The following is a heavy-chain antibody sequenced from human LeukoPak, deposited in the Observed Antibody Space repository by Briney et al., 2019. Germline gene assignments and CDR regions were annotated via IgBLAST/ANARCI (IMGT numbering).Heavy chain of an antibody. D-gene: IGHD3-10*02. CDR3: ARLRRQPVLYYYYMDV. CDR2: IYPGDSDT. CDR1: GYSFTSYW. Sequence: GESLKISCKGSGYSFTSYWIAWVRPMPGKGLEWMGIIYPGDSDTRYSPSFQGQVTISADKSISTAYLQWSSLKASDTAMYYCARLRRQPVLYYYYMDVWGKGTTVTVSS. V-gene: IGHV5-51*01. J-gene: IGHJ6*03.